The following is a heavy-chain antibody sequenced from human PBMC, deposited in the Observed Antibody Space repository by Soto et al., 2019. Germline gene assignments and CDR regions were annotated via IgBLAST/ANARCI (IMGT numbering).Heavy chain of an antibody. CDR2: IFYNGTA. Sequence: SETLSLTCSLSGGSVSSGSLHWSWSRQPPGKGLQFIGSIFYNGTANYSPSLKNRVSISIDTSQSQFFLQLISVAAADTAVYYCARIGGWYDIDFWGQGSLVTVSS. V-gene: IGHV4-61*01. CDR1: GGSVSSGSLH. D-gene: IGHD6-19*01. CDR3: ARIGGWYDIDF. J-gene: IGHJ4*02.